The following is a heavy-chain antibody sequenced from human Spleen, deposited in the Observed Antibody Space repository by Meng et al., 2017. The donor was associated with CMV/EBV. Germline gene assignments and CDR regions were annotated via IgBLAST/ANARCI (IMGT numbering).Heavy chain of an antibody. J-gene: IGHJ6*02. CDR1: GYTFTSYG. D-gene: IGHD2-2*01. Sequence: ASVKVSCKASGYTFTSYGISWVRQAPGQGLEWMGWMNPNSGNTGYAQKFQGRVTMTRNTSISTAYMELSSLRSEDTAVYYCARLPTRYCSSTSCYPYYYYGMDVWGQGTTVTVSS. CDR3: ARLPTRYCSSTSCYPYYYYGMDV. V-gene: IGHV1-8*02. CDR2: MNPNSGNT.